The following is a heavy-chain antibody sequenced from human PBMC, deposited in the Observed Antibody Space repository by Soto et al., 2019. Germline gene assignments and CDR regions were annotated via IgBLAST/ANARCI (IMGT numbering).Heavy chain of an antibody. D-gene: IGHD3-22*01. CDR1: GFTFSSYA. J-gene: IGHJ1*01. Sequence: EVQLLESGGGLVQPGGSLRLSCAASGFTFSSYAMSWVRQAPGKGLEWVPAVSGSGGSTCYADSVKGRFTISSDNSENTLYLQMNSPGAEDTAVYYCAKGSDYYDSSGCSHCGQGTLVTVSS. V-gene: IGHV3-23*01. CDR3: AKGSDYYDSSGCSH. CDR2: VSGSGGST.